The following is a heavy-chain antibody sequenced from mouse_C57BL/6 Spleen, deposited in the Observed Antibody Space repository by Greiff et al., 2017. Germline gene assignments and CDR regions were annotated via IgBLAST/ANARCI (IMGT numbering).Heavy chain of an antibody. Sequence: VQLKESGAELVRPGASVKLSCTASGFNIKDDYMHWVKQRPEQGLEWIGWIDPENGDNEYASKFQGKATITADTTSNTAYLKLSSLTSEDTAVYYCTTAVLRKGYLEVWGKGTTGTVSS. CDR2: IDPENGDN. CDR1: GFNIKDDY. D-gene: IGHD1-1*01. J-gene: IGHJ1*03. CDR3: TTAVLRKGYLEV. V-gene: IGHV14-4*01.